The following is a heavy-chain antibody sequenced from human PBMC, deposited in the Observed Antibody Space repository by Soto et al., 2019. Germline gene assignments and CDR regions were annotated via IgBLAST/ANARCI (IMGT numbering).Heavy chain of an antibody. V-gene: IGHV3-11*01. Sequence: GGSLRLSWGASGFTCSDYYMSWIRQAPGKGLEWVSYISSSGSTIYYADSVKGRFTISRDNAKNSLYLQMNSLRAEDTAVYYCASDNWNYVLWGQGTLVTVSS. D-gene: IGHD1-7*01. CDR3: ASDNWNYVL. CDR2: ISSSGSTI. CDR1: GFTCSDYY. J-gene: IGHJ4*02.